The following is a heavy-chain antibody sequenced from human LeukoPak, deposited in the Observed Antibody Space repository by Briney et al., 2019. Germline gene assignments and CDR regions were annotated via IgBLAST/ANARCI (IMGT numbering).Heavy chain of an antibody. J-gene: IGHJ4*02. CDR2: ISGSGGST. CDR1: GFTFSIYA. CDR3: AKDVTWKRASAFDY. D-gene: IGHD1-1*01. V-gene: IGHV3-23*01. Sequence: SGGSLRLSCAASGFTFSIYAMSWVRQAPGKGLEWVSAISGSGGSTYYADSVKGRFTISRDNSKNTLYLQMNSLRAEDTAVYYCAKDVTWKRASAFDYWGQGTLVTVSS.